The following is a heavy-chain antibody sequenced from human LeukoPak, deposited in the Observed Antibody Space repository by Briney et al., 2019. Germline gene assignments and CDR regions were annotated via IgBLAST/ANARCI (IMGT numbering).Heavy chain of an antibody. CDR2: IKQDGSER. J-gene: IGHJ4*02. D-gene: IGHD2-8*02. CDR1: GFTFSRHW. CDR3: ARDGGHSTDLDY. Sequence: GGSLRLSCATSGFTFSRHWMSWVRQAPGKGPEGVANIKQDGSERYYVHSVNGRFTISRDNAKNSLYLQMNSLRAEDTAVYYCARDGGHSTDLDYWGQGIPVTVSS. V-gene: IGHV3-7*01.